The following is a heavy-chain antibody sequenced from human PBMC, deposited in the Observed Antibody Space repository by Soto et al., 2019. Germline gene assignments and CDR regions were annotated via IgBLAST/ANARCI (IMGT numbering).Heavy chain of an antibody. CDR1: GYTFTSYG. CDR3: ARVDTAMVMWYFDY. D-gene: IGHD5-18*01. CDR2: ISAYNGNT. Sequence: ASVKVSCKASGYTFTSYGISWVRQAPGQGLEWMGWISAYNGNTNYAQNLQGRVTMTTDTSTSTAYMELRSLRSDDTAVYYCARVDTAMVMWYFDYWGQGTLVTV. J-gene: IGHJ4*02. V-gene: IGHV1-18*01.